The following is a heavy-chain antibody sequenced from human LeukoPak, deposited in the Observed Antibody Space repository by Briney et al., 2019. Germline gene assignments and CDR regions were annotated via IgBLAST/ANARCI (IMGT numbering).Heavy chain of an antibody. CDR3: AGDKTTGGWYGFDY. D-gene: IGHD6-19*01. CDR2: ISWDGGST. CDR1: GFTFDDYA. Sequence: GGSLRLSCAASGFTFDDYAMHWVRHAPGKGLEWVSLISWDGGSTYYADSVKGRFTISRDTSKNTVSLQMNSLRAEDTAVYYCAGDKTTGGWYGFDYWGQGTLVTVSS. J-gene: IGHJ4*02. V-gene: IGHV3-43D*03.